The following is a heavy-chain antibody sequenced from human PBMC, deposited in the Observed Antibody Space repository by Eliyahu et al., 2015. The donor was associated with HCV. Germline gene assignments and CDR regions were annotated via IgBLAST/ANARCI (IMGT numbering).Heavy chain of an antibody. J-gene: IGHJ4*02. Sequence: ELLLVESGGGLVQPGGSLRLSCEASGFNFNIYSMNWVRQAPGKGLEYLSYISNSGATTFYADSVKGRFTISRDNAKNSVYLQMNSLRAEDTALYYCAREEVVVSGTPFDLWGQGTLVTVSS. CDR1: GFNFNIYS. D-gene: IGHD2-15*01. CDR2: ISNSGATT. V-gene: IGHV3-48*01. CDR3: AREEVVVSGTPFDL.